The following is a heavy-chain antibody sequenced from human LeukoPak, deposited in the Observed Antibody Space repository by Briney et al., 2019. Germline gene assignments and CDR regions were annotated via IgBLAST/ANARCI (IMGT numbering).Heavy chain of an antibody. CDR1: GFTFDDYA. J-gene: IGHJ5*02. CDR3: AQGGRYYVWGSYRYGWFDA. V-gene: IGHV3-9*01. CDR2: ISLDSGSI. D-gene: IGHD3-16*02. Sequence: GGSLRLSVAASGFTFDDYAMHWVRQAPGKGLEWVSGISLDSGSIGYADSVKGRFTISRDNAKNSLYRQMNGRRAGDTAWYYCAQGGRYYVWGSYRYGWFDAWGQGTLVTVYS.